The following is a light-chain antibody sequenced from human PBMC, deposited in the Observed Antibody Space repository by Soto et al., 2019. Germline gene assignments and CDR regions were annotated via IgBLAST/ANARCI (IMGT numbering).Light chain of an antibody. Sequence: EIVLTQSPGILSLSPGERATLSCRASESVSSSYLAWYQQKPGQAPRLLIYAASSRATGIPDRLSGSGSGTDFTLTISRLEPEDFAVYYCQQYGSSPPWTFGQGTKVEIK. CDR1: ESVSSSY. V-gene: IGKV3-20*01. CDR2: AAS. CDR3: QQYGSSPPWT. J-gene: IGKJ1*01.